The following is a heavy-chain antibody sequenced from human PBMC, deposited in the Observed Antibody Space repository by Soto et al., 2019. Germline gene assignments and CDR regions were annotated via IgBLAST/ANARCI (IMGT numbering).Heavy chain of an antibody. V-gene: IGHV1-46*02. J-gene: IGHJ6*02. D-gene: IGHD2-15*01. CDR2: LDPTGGRT. Sequence: QVHLVQSGAEVKKPGASVKVSCKASGYTFENYYIHWVRQAPGQGLEWLGILDPTGGRTTYAQKFQDRVTMTRDTSTSTVYMELTSLRSNDTALYYCARELQFPHQETGMDVWGQGPTVTVSS. CDR3: ARELQFPHQETGMDV. CDR1: GYTFENYY.